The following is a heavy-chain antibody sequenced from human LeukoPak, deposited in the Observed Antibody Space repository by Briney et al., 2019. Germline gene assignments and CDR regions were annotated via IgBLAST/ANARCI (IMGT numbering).Heavy chain of an antibody. Sequence: PGGSLRLSCAASGFTFSSYSMNWVRQAPGKGLEWVSSISSGSSYIYYADSVKGRFTISRDNAKNSLYLQMNSLRAEDTAVYYCARLGGAAAGTKDWGQGTLVTVSS. CDR3: ARLGGAAAGTKD. V-gene: IGHV3-21*01. D-gene: IGHD6-13*01. CDR2: ISSGSSYI. J-gene: IGHJ4*02. CDR1: GFTFSSYS.